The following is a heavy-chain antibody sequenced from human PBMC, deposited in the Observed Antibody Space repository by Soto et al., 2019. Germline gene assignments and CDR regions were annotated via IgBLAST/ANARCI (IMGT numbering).Heavy chain of an antibody. CDR1: GGSISSYY. J-gene: IGHJ6*03. CDR2: IYYSGST. Sequence: SETLSLTCTVSGGSISSYYWSWIRQPPGKGLEWIGYIYYSGSTNYNPSLKSRVTISVDTSKNQFSLKLSSVTAADTAVYYCVRSSTYMDVWGKGTTVNVAS. CDR3: VRSSTYMDV. V-gene: IGHV4-59*01.